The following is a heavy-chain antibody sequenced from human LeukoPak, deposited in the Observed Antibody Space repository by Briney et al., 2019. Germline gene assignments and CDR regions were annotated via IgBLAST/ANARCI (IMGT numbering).Heavy chain of an antibody. CDR3: AREDLAAAGPSFDY. CDR1: GGSISSSSYY. V-gene: IGHV4-39*01. J-gene: IGHJ4*02. Sequence: PSETLSLTCTVSGGSISSSSYYWGWIRQPPGKGLEWIGSIYYSGSTYYNTSLKSRVTISVDTSKNQFSLKLSSVTAADTAVYYCAREDLAAAGPSFDYWGQGTLVTVSS. CDR2: IYYSGST. D-gene: IGHD6-13*01.